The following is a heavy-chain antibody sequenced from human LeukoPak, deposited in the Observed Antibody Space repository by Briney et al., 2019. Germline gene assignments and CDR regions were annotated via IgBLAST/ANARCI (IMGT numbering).Heavy chain of an antibody. CDR1: GFTFSRYA. Sequence: GGSLRLSCAASGFTFSRYAMSWVRQAPGKGLEWVSAISNSGGSTYYADSVKGRFTISRDNSKNTLSLQMNSLRAEDTAVYYCAKGRGTTVTSAANYWGQGTLVTVSS. V-gene: IGHV3-23*01. D-gene: IGHD4-17*01. CDR3: AKGRGTTVTSAANY. J-gene: IGHJ4*02. CDR2: ISNSGGST.